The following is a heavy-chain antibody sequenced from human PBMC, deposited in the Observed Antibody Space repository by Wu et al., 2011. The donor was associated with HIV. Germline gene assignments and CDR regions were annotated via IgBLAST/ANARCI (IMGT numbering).Heavy chain of an antibody. CDR1: GVTFRDSS. CDR2: IIPISVTA. CDR3: ARSYSNGYFDT. D-gene: IGHD4-11*01. Sequence: QVQLVQSGAEVKKLGSSVKVSCKASGVTFRDSSLNWVRQAPGQGLEWMGKIIPISVTADYAQNLQGRVTITADESTSTVYMELTSLKSEDTAFYYCARSYSNGYFDTWGQGPWSPSPQ. V-gene: IGHV1-69*13. J-gene: IGHJ4*03.